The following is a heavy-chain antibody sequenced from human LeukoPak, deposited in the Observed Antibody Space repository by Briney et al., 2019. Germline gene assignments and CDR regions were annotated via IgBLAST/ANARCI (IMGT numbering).Heavy chain of an antibody. CDR2: INSDGSTT. Sequence: GGSLRLSCAASGFTFSNYWMHWVRQAPGKGLVWVSRINSDGSTTYYADSVKGRFTISRDSAKNSLYLQMNSLRAEDTAVYYCARYSSGWSTLDYWGQGTLVTVTS. CDR1: GFTFSNYW. CDR3: ARYSSGWSTLDY. V-gene: IGHV3-74*01. D-gene: IGHD6-19*01. J-gene: IGHJ4*02.